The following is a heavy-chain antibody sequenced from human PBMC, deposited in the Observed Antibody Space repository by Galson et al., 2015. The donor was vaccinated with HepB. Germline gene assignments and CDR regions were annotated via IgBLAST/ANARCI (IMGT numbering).Heavy chain of an antibody. Sequence: SLRLSCAASGFSFNNAWMSWVRQAPGKGLEWVGRIKRKTDGGTTDYAAPVKGRFTTSRDDSKDTLYLQMNSLKTEDTAVYYCTTEGYYYDTSGYPMGHWGQGTLVTVSS. D-gene: IGHD3-22*01. CDR2: IKRKTDGGTT. V-gene: IGHV3-15*01. CDR1: GFSFNNAW. J-gene: IGHJ4*02. CDR3: TTEGYYYDTSGYPMGH.